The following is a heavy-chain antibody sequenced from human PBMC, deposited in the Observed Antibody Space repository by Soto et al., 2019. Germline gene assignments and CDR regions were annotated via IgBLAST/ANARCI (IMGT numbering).Heavy chain of an antibody. Sequence: EASVKVSCKASGYTFTSYGISWVRQAPGQGLEWMGWISAYNGNTNYAQKLQGRVTMTTDTSTSTAYMELRSLRSDDTAVYYCAFGSSGKGGWDYYYGMDVWGQGTTVTVSS. CDR2: ISAYNGNT. CDR1: GYTFTSYG. V-gene: IGHV1-18*01. CDR3: AFGSSGKGGWDYYYGMDV. D-gene: IGHD3-22*01. J-gene: IGHJ6*02.